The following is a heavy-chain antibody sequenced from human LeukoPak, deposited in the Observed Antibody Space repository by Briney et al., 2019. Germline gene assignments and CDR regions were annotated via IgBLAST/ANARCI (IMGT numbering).Heavy chain of an antibody. D-gene: IGHD3-22*01. Sequence: SVKVSCKASGGTFSSYAISWVRQAPGQGLEWMGGIIPIFGTANYAQKFQGRVTITTDESTSTAYVELSSLRSEDTAVYYCARTVRDSYDRGPRAPIWDCYYYYMDVWGKGTTVTVSS. J-gene: IGHJ6*03. CDR3: ARTVRDSYDRGPRAPIWDCYYYYMDV. V-gene: IGHV1-69*05. CDR2: IIPIFGTA. CDR1: GGTFSSYA.